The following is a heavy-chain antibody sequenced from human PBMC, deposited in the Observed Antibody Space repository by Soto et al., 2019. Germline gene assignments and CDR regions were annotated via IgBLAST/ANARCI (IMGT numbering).Heavy chain of an antibody. CDR3: ATSSITIFSMAPQPDAFDI. D-gene: IGHD3-9*01. CDR2: FDPEDGET. J-gene: IGHJ3*02. Sequence: ASVKVSCKVSGYTLTELSMHWVRQAPGKGLEWMGGFDPEDGETIYAQKFQGRVTMTEDTSTDTAYMELSSLRSEDTAVYYCATSSITIFSMAPQPDAFDIWGQGTMVTVSS. CDR1: GYTLTELS. V-gene: IGHV1-24*01.